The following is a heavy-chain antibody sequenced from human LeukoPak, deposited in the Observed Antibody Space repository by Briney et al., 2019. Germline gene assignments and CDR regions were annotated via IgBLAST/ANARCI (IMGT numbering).Heavy chain of an antibody. CDR3: ARDQSVLLWVGYFDY. CDR2: IYHSGST. CDR1: GGSISSGGYS. D-gene: IGHD3-10*01. Sequence: SQTLSLTCAVSGGSISSGGYSWSWIRQPPGKGLEWIGYIYHSGSTYYNPSLKSRVTISVDTSKNQFSLKLSSVTAADTAVYYCARDQSVLLWVGYFDYWGQGTLVTVSS. V-gene: IGHV4-30-2*01. J-gene: IGHJ4*02.